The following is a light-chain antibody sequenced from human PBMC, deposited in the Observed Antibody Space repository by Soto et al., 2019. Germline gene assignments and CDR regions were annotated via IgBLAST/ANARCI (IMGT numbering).Light chain of an antibody. J-gene: IGLJ2*01. CDR2: GVS. CDR3: CSYAGSYTLV. CDR1: SSDVGGYNH. V-gene: IGLV2-11*01. Sequence: QSALTQPRSVSGSPGQSVTISCTGTSSDVGGYNHVSWYQQHPGKAPKLMIYGVSKRPSGVPDRFSGSKSGNTASLTISGLQADDEADYYCCSYAGSYTLVFGGGTKLTVL.